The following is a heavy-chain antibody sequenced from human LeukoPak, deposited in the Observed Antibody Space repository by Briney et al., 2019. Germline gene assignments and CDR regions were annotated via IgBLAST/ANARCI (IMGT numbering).Heavy chain of an antibody. V-gene: IGHV4-59*11. J-gene: IGHJ6*03. CDR3: ARVPYGDYRGRNYYYYIDV. Sequence: SETLSLTCTVSGGSMNSHYWSWIRQPPGKGVEWIGDIYYSGSTNYNPSLKSRVTVSVDTSRNQFSLRLTSVTAADTAVYYCARVPYGDYRGRNYYYYIDVWGKGTTVTVSS. CDR2: IYYSGST. CDR1: GGSMNSHY. D-gene: IGHD4-17*01.